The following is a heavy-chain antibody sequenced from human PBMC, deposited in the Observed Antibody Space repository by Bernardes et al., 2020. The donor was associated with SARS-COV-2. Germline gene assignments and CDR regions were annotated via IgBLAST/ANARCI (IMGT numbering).Heavy chain of an antibody. V-gene: IGHV3-11*03. Sequence: GGSLRLSCAASGFTFSDYYMTWIRQAPGKGLEWVTYISSSSSYSNYADSVKGRFTISRDNAKNSLYLQMNSLRAEDTAVYYCAKRYCSGGTCYLAFDIWGQGTMVTVSS. CDR2: ISSSSSYS. CDR3: AKRYCSGGTCYLAFDI. J-gene: IGHJ3*02. D-gene: IGHD2-15*01. CDR1: GFTFSDYY.